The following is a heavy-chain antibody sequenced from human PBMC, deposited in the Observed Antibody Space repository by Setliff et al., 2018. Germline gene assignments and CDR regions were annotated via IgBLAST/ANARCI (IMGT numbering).Heavy chain of an antibody. V-gene: IGHV4-39*01. D-gene: IGHD6-13*01. J-gene: IGHJ4*02. CDR1: GGSISSSSYY. CDR3: ARRGRGSSWFDTLFDY. CDR2: IYYSGIT. Sequence: PSETLSLTCPVPGGSISSSSYYWGWIRQPPGKGLEWIGSIYYSGITYYNPSLKSRVTISVDTSKNQFSLKLSSVTAADTAVYYCARRGRGSSWFDTLFDYWGQGTLVTVSS.